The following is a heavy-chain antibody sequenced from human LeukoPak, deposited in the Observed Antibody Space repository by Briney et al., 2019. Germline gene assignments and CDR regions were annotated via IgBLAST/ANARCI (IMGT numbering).Heavy chain of an antibody. J-gene: IGHJ4*02. D-gene: IGHD6-19*01. CDR2: ISGSGGST. Sequence: SGGSLRLSCAASGFTFSSYAMSWVRQAPGKGLEWVSAISGSGGSTYYADSVKGRFTISRDNSKNTLYLQMNSLRAEDTAVYYCAKDTLIAVDTAPYYFDYWGQGTLVTVSS. V-gene: IGHV3-23*01. CDR3: AKDTLIAVDTAPYYFDY. CDR1: GFTFSSYA.